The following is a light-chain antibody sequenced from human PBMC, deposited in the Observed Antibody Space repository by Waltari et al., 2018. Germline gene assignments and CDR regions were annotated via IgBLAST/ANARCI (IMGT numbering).Light chain of an antibody. Sequence: DIQMTPSPSTLSASVGDRVTITCRSRKRISSWLAGYQQKPGKAPKLLIYKASSLESGVPARCSGSGSGTEFTLTISSLQPDDFATYYCQQYNSYSRTFGQGTKVEIK. V-gene: IGKV1-5*03. CDR1: KRISSW. CDR2: KAS. CDR3: QQYNSYSRT. J-gene: IGKJ1*01.